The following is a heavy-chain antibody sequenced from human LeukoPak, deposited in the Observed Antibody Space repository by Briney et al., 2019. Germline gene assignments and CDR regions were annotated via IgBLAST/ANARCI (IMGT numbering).Heavy chain of an antibody. V-gene: IGHV1-18*01. CDR1: GYTFTNYG. J-gene: IGHJ6*02. D-gene: IGHD1-26*01. CDR2: IIAYNGNT. CDR3: ARDLVRGRRKWENNGMDV. Sequence: EASVKVSCKASGYTFTNYGISWVRQAPGQGLAWMGYIIAYNGNTNYAQNFQGRVTMTTDTSTSTAYMELRSLRSDDTAVYYCARDLVRGRRKWENNGMDVWGQGTRVTVSS.